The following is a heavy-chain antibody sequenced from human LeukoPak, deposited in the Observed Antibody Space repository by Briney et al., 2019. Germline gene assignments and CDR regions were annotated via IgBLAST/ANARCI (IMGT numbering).Heavy chain of an antibody. D-gene: IGHD5-18*01. CDR1: GYTFTSYY. CDR3: ARAGYSYGYFPAD. J-gene: IGHJ4*02. Sequence: ASVKVSCKASGYTFTSYYTHWVRQAPGQGLEWMGIINPSGGSTSYAQKFQGRVTMTRDMSTSTVYMELRSLRSDDTAVYYCARAGYSYGYFPADWGQGTLVTVSS. V-gene: IGHV1-46*01. CDR2: INPSGGST.